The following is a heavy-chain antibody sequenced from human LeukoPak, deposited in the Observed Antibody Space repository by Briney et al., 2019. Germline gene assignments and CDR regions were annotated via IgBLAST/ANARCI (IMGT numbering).Heavy chain of an antibody. CDR1: GSKFSIYV. D-gene: IGHD6-19*01. J-gene: IGHJ4*02. CDR2: IRTDGTA. V-gene: IGHV3-23*01. CDR3: AKGGWVSPFEY. Sequence: GGSLRLSCAASGSKFSIYVMSWVRQAPGKGLEWVSLIRTDGTAYYPDSVKGRFSVFRDNSRNTLYLQINSLRADDTATYYCAKGGWVSPFEYWGQGSLVTVSS.